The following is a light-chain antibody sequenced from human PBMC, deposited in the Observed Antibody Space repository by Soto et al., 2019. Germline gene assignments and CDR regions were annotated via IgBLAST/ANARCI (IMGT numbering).Light chain of an antibody. CDR3: QRYNSYSEA. CDR1: QTISSW. J-gene: IGKJ1*01. Sequence: DIQMTQSPSTLSGSVGDRVTITCRASQTISSWLAFYHQKPGKAPKLLIYKASTLKSGVPSRFSGSGSGTEFTLTISSLQPDDFATYYCQRYNSYSEAFGQGTKVDIK. V-gene: IGKV1-5*03. CDR2: KAS.